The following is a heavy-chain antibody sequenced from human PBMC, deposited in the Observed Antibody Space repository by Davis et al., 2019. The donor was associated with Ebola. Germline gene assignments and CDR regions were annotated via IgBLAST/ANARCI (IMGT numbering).Heavy chain of an antibody. CDR3: ARHGYCSGGSCYAYHMDV. D-gene: IGHD2-15*01. CDR1: GGSISSYY. J-gene: IGHJ6*03. V-gene: IGHV4-59*08. Sequence: SETLSLTCTVSGGSISSYYWSWIQQSPGKGLEWIGYIYYSGSTNYNPSLKSRVTISVDTSKNQFSLKLRSVTAADTAVYYCARHGYCSGGSCYAYHMDVWGKGTTVTVSS. CDR2: IYYSGST.